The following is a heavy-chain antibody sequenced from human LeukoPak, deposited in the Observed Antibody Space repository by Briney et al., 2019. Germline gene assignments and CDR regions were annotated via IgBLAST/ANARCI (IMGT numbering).Heavy chain of an antibody. J-gene: IGHJ4*02. Sequence: SETLSLTCTVSGASIISGNYFWGWVRQPPGKRLEWIGSWHHSGITDYNPSLKSRVTIVADTSKNQFSLKLASVAAADSAVYFCARQYEFWGQGTLVTVSS. CDR3: ARQYEF. V-gene: IGHV4-39*01. D-gene: IGHD3-10*01. CDR2: WHHSGIT. CDR1: GASIISGNYF.